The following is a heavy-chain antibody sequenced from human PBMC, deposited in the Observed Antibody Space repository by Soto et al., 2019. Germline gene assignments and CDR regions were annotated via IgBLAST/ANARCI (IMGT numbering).Heavy chain of an antibody. J-gene: IGHJ6*02. CDR2: INPNSGGT. D-gene: IGHD2-2*02. Sequence: EASVKVSCKASGYTFSGYYIHWLRQAPGQGLEWMGWINPNSGGTNYAQKFQGRVNVTRDTPTSTAYMELSRLTSDDTAVYYCARSLTEGYCTITGCYTRPLYGMDVWGQGTTVTVSS. CDR3: ARSLTEGYCTITGCYTRPLYGMDV. CDR1: GYTFSGYY. V-gene: IGHV1-2*02.